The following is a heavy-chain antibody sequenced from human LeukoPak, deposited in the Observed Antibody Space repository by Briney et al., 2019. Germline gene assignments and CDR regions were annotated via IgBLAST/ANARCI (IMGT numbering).Heavy chain of an antibody. D-gene: IGHD2-2*01. J-gene: IGHJ6*02. CDR1: GFTFSSYA. CDR2: ISYDGSNK. CDR3: ARDRSSTAYYYYYYGMDV. V-gene: IGHV3-30-3*01. Sequence: GGSLRLSCAASGFTFSSYAMHWVRQAPGKGLECVAVISYDGSNKYYADSVKGRFTTSRDNSKNTLYLQMNSLRAEGTAVYYCARDRSSTAYYYYYYGMDVWGQGTTVTVSS.